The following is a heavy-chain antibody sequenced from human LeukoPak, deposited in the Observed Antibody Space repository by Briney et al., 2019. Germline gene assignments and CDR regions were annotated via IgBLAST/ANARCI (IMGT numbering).Heavy chain of an antibody. CDR3: VKAPRTTVVGFDY. D-gene: IGHD4-11*01. CDR2: ISSTGGST. Sequence: GGSLRLSCSSSGFTFSSYPMHWVRQAPGKGLEYVSAISSTGGSTYYADSVKGRFTICRDNSKKLLFLNMSSLRAEDTSVYYSVKAPRTTVVGFDYWGQGTMVTVSS. CDR1: GFTFSSYP. V-gene: IGHV3-64D*09. J-gene: IGHJ3*01.